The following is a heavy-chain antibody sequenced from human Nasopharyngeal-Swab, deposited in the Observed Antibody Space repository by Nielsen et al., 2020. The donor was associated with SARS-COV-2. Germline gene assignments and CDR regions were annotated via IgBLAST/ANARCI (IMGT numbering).Heavy chain of an antibody. CDR1: GFIFSDYY. CDR3: ARDAGWGGKYGSNWFDP. J-gene: IGHJ5*02. D-gene: IGHD1-26*01. Sequence: GESLKISCAASGFIFSDYYMSWIRQAPGKGLEWVSYISSSGSTIYYADSVKGRFTISRDNAKNSLYLQMNSLTPEDTAMYYCARDAGWGGKYGSNWFDPWGQGTLVTVSS. CDR2: ISSSGSTI. V-gene: IGHV3-11*04.